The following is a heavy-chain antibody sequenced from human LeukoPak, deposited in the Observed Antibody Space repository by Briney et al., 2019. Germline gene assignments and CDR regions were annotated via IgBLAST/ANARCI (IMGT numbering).Heavy chain of an antibody. Sequence: GGSLRLSCAASGFTFSSYGMHWVRRAPGKGLEWVAFIRYDGSNKYYADSVKGRFTISRDNSKNTLYLQMNSLRAEDTAVYYCAKDKGGRIVGATTFDYWGQGTLVTVSS. J-gene: IGHJ4*02. V-gene: IGHV3-30*02. D-gene: IGHD1-26*01. CDR3: AKDKGGRIVGATTFDY. CDR2: IRYDGSNK. CDR1: GFTFSSYG.